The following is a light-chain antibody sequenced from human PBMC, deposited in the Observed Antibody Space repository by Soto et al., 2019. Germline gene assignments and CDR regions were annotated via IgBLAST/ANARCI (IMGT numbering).Light chain of an antibody. Sequence: EIVMTQSPATLSVSPGERATLSFRASQSVSSNLAWYQQKPGQAPRLLIYGASTRATGIPARFSGSGSGTDFTLTISSLEPEDFAVYYCQQRSNWPLTFGQGTKVDIK. CDR2: GAS. CDR1: QSVSSN. CDR3: QQRSNWPLT. V-gene: IGKV3-15*01. J-gene: IGKJ4*01.